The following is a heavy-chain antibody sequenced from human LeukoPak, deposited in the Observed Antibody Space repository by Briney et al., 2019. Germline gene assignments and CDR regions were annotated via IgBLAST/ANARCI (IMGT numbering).Heavy chain of an antibody. CDR2: IQFDGSDK. Sequence: GGSLRLSCAASGFRFSSYAMHWVRQAPGKGLQWVAFIQFDGSDKYYADSVKGRFTISRDTSKNTLYLQMNSLRAEDTAVYYCAKQGSWYYFCAFDIWGQGTMVTVSS. CDR3: AKQGSWYYFCAFDI. CDR1: GFRFSSYA. D-gene: IGHD6-13*01. V-gene: IGHV3-30*02. J-gene: IGHJ3*02.